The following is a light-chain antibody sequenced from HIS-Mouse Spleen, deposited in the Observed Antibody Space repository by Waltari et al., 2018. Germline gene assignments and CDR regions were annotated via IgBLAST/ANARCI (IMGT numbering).Light chain of an antibody. CDR2: DVR. CDR3: SSDTSSSFNVV. Sequence: QSALTQPASVSGSPGQSTTISCTGTSMPVGGYNYVPWYQQHPAQAPKLMVYDVRDRPSGVSDRFSGSRSGNTVSLTISGVQAEDEADYYCSSDTSSSFNVVFGGGTKLTVL. J-gene: IGLJ2*01. CDR1: SMPVGGYNY. V-gene: IGLV2-14*03.